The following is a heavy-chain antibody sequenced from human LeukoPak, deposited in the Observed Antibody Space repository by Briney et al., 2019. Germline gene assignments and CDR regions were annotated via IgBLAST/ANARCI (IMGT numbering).Heavy chain of an antibody. V-gene: IGHV3-23*01. D-gene: IGHD6-19*01. CDR3: GSSGCTQGPCFDY. J-gene: IGHJ4*02. Sequence: GGSLRLSCAASGFTFSSYAMSWVRQAPGKGLEWVSAISGSGGSAYYADSVKGRFTISRDNSKNTLYLQMNSLRAEDTAVYYCGSSGCTQGPCFDYWGQGTLVTVSS. CDR1: GFTFSSYA. CDR2: ISGSGGSA.